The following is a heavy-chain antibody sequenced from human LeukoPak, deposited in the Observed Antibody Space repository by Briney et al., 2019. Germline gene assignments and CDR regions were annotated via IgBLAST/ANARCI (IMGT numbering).Heavy chain of an antibody. V-gene: IGHV4-39*02. J-gene: IGHJ4*02. CDR3: ARDCSGGSCFSGPFEY. D-gene: IGHD2-15*01. CDR2: IYYTGSS. CDR1: GGSISYSTYY. Sequence: SETLSLTCTVSGGSISYSTYYWGWIRQPPGKGLEWIGSIYYTGSSYYNPSLKSRVTISVDTSKNQFSLKLRSVTAADTAVYYCARDCSGGSCFSGPFEYWGQGTLVTVSS.